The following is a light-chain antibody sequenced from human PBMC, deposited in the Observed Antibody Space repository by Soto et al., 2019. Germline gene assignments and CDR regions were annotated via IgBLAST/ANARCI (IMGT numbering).Light chain of an antibody. CDR2: GAS. J-gene: IGKJ1*01. Sequence: DIVMTQSPATLSESPGERATLSCRASQSVSSNLAWYQQKPGQAPRLLIYGASTRATGIPARFSGSGSGTEFPLTISSLQSEDFAVYYWQQYNNWPWTFGQGTKVDIK. CDR1: QSVSSN. V-gene: IGKV3-15*01. CDR3: QQYNNWPWT.